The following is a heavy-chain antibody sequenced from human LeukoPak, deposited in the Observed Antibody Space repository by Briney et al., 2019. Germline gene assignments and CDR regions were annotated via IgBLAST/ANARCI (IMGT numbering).Heavy chain of an antibody. V-gene: IGHV3-48*03. CDR2: ISSSGSTL. CDR1: GFIFSSYE. CDR3: ARVGEPESFDI. J-gene: IGHJ3*02. Sequence: LSGGSLRLSCAAPGFIFSSYEMNWVRQAPGKGLEWVSYISSSGSTLKYADSVKGRFTFSRDNAKNSLYLQMNSLRAEDTAVYYCARVGEPESFDIWGQGTMVTVSS. D-gene: IGHD3-3*01.